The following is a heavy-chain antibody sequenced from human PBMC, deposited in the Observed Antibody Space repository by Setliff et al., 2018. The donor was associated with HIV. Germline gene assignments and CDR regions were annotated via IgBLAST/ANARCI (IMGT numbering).Heavy chain of an antibody. Sequence: GGSLRLSCAASGFTFSDFYMTWIRQAPGKGLEWVSYISSSGSTIYNADSETGRFTISRDNAKNSLYLQMNSLRPEDTAVYHCARPSLYHNNHGYYDAFDIWGQGTTVTVSS. V-gene: IGHV3-11*01. CDR3: ARPSLYHNNHGYYDAFDI. J-gene: IGHJ3*02. CDR2: ISSSGSTI. D-gene: IGHD3-22*01. CDR1: GFTFSDFY.